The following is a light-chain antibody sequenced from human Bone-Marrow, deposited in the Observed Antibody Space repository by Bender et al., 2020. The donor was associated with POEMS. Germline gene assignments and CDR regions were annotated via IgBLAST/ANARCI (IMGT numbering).Light chain of an antibody. V-gene: IGLV2-11*01. CDR2: DVS. J-gene: IGLJ2*01. CDR1: SSDVGGYDY. Sequence: QSALTQPRSVSGSPGQSVTISCTGTSSDVGGYDYVSWYQQHPGKAPKVMIYDVSRRPSGVPDRFFGSKSGNTASLTISGLQAEDEADYSCCSYASGYSVVFGGGTKLTVL. CDR3: CSYASGYSVV.